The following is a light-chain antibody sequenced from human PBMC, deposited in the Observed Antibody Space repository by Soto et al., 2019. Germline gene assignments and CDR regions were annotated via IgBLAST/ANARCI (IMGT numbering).Light chain of an antibody. Sequence: EIVLTQSPGTLSLSPGERATLSCRASQSVSYSYLAWYQQKPGQAPRLLIYGASSRATGIPDRFSGSGSGTDFTITISRLEPEDFAVYYSQQYGSSQSFGQGTKVEIK. CDR2: GAS. CDR3: QQYGSSQS. V-gene: IGKV3-20*01. CDR1: QSVSYSY. J-gene: IGKJ1*01.